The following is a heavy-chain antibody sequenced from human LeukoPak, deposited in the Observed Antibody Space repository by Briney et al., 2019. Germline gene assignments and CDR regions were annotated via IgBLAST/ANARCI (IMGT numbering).Heavy chain of an antibody. CDR3: ARDHASIAVAGFFDY. D-gene: IGHD6-19*01. CDR2: ISYDGSNK. Sequence: GGSLRLSCAASGFTFSSYAMHWVRQAPGKGLEWVAVISYDGSNKYYADSVKGRFTISRDNSKNTLYLQMNSLRAEDTAVYYCARDHASIAVAGFFDYWGQGTLVTVSS. V-gene: IGHV3-30-3*01. J-gene: IGHJ4*02. CDR1: GFTFSSYA.